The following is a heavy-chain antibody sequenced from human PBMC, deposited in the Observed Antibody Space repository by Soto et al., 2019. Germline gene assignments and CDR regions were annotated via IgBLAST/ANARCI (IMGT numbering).Heavy chain of an antibody. J-gene: IGHJ4*02. Sequence: QVQLVQSGAEVKKPGASVKVSCKASGYTFTSYAMHWVRQAPGQRLEWMGWINAGNGNTKYSQKFQGRVTITRDTSASTAYIELSSLRSEDTAVYYCARGGWLSPFDYWGQGTLVTVSS. V-gene: IGHV1-3*01. CDR1: GYTFTSYA. CDR3: ARGGWLSPFDY. CDR2: INAGNGNT. D-gene: IGHD3-9*01.